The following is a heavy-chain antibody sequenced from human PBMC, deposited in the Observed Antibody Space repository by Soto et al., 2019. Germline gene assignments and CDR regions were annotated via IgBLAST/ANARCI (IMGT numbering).Heavy chain of an antibody. D-gene: IGHD3-3*01. CDR3: ARDVITIFGVVIISRPMDV. V-gene: IGHV1-69*13. Sequence: SVKVSCKASGGTFSSYAISWVRQAPGQGLEWMGGIIPIFGTANYAQKSQGRVTITADESTSTAYMELSSLRSEDTAVYYCARDVITIFGVVIISRPMDVWGQGTTVTVSS. J-gene: IGHJ6*02. CDR2: IIPIFGTA. CDR1: GGTFSSYA.